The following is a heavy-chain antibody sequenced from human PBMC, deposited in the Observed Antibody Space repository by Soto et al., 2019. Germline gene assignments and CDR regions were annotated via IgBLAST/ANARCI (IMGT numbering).Heavy chain of an antibody. CDR1: GGTFSSYT. CDR3: ATESRSMVRGVIHDY. V-gene: IGHV1-69*02. Sequence: QVQLVQSGAEVKKPGSSVKVSCKASGGTFSSYTISWVRQAPGQGHEWMGRMIPILGIANYAQKFQGRVTITADKSTSTAYMALSSLRSEDTAVDYCATESRSMVRGVIHDYWGQGTLVTVSS. J-gene: IGHJ4*02. D-gene: IGHD3-10*01. CDR2: MIPILGIA.